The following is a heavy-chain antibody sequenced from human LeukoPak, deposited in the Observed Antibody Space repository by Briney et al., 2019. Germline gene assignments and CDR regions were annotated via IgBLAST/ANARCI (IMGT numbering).Heavy chain of an antibody. J-gene: IGHJ6*03. Sequence: SETLSLTCSISGGSFSSYFWSWVRQPAGKGLEWIGRIYLSGNTNYNPSLKSRVTLSVDTSKTQFSLRLSSVTAADTAVYYCAREDSGSYYNYYYFYMDVWGKGTTVTISS. CDR1: GGSFSSYF. CDR2: IYLSGNT. D-gene: IGHD3-10*01. V-gene: IGHV4-4*07. CDR3: AREDSGSYYNYYYFYMDV.